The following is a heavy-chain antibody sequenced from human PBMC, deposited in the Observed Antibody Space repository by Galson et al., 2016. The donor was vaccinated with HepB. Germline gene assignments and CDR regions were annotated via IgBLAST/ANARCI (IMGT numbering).Heavy chain of an antibody. CDR3: ARDWLVAVFDY. CDR2: ISAYNGST. D-gene: IGHD6-19*01. CDR1: GYTFASYG. J-gene: IGHJ4*02. V-gene: IGHV1-18*01. Sequence: SVKVSCKASGYTFASYGISWVRQAPGQGLGWMGWISAYNGSTNYAQKLQGRVTMTTDTSTSTAYMELRSLRSDDTAVYYCARDWLVAVFDYWGQGTLVTVSS.